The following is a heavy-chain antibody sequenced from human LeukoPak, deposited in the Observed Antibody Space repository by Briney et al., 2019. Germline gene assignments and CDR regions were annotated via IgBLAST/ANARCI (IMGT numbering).Heavy chain of an antibody. CDR1: GFTFSSYG. CDR2: IRSKTNNYAT. CDR3: TSGLSVLRSNNTPVDY. V-gene: IGHV3-73*01. Sequence: GGSLRLSCAASGFTFSSYGMSWVRQAPGKGLEWVGRIRSKTNNYATAYAASVKGRFIISRDDSMNTAYLQMDSLKTEDTAVYYCTSGLSVLRSNNTPVDYWGQGTLVTVSS. J-gene: IGHJ4*02. D-gene: IGHD4-17*01.